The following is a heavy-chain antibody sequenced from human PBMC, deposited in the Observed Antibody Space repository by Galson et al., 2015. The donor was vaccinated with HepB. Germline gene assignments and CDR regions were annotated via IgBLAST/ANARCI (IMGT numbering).Heavy chain of an antibody. CDR2: IYIGGET. D-gene: IGHD1-26*01. V-gene: IGHV3-53*04. Sequence: SLRLSFAASGFIVSYNYMTWVRQAPGKGLEWVSLIYIGGETYYADSVKGRFTMSRHNSKNTLYLQMNGLRLDDTAIYYCARGLPYSGSYAAFDIWGQGTMVTVSS. CDR1: GFIVSYNY. CDR3: ARGLPYSGSYAAFDI. J-gene: IGHJ3*02.